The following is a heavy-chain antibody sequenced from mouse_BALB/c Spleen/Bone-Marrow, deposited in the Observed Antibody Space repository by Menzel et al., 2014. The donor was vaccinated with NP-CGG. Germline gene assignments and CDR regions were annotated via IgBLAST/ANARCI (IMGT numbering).Heavy chain of an antibody. CDR3: TRRPLQANSYFDC. J-gene: IGHJ2*01. V-gene: IGHV5-6*01. Sequence: EVQVVESGGDLVKPGESLKLSCVASGFTFSSYGMSWVRQTPDKRLEWVATISSGGSSTYYPASVKGRFTISRDNAKSTLYLQMSSLNSEDTAMYYCTRRPLQANSYFDCWGQGTTLTVSS. CDR1: GFTFSSYG. CDR2: ISSGGSST. D-gene: IGHD3-2*02.